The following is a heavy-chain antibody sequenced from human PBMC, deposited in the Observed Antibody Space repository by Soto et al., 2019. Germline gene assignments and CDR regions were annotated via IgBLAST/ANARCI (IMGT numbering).Heavy chain of an antibody. J-gene: IGHJ3*02. CDR1: GFTFSSYA. V-gene: IGHV3-23*01. CDR3: SKPPYYDSSGYYHNDAFDI. Sequence: GGSLRLSCAASGFTFSSYAMSWVRQAPGKGLEWVSAISGSGGSTYYADSVKGRFTISRDNSKNTLYLQMNSLRAEDTAVYYCSKPPYYDSSGYYHNDAFDIWGQGTMVT. D-gene: IGHD3-22*01. CDR2: ISGSGGST.